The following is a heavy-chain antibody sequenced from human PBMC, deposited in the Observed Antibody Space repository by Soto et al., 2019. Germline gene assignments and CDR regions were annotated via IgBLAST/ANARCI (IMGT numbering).Heavy chain of an antibody. J-gene: IGHJ6*02. D-gene: IGHD4-4*01. Sequence: QVQLQESGPGLVKPSQTLSLTCTVSGGSISSGDYYWSWIRQPPGKGLEWIGYIYYSGSTYYNPSLKSRVTIAVDTSKNQFSLKLSSVTAADTAVYYCARALYSSFPRYYYYGMDVWGQGTTVTVSS. V-gene: IGHV4-30-4*01. CDR2: IYYSGST. CDR1: GGSISSGDYY. CDR3: ARALYSSFPRYYYYGMDV.